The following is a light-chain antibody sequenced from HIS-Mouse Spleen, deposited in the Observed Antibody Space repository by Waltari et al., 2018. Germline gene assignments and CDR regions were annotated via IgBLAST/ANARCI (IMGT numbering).Light chain of an antibody. Sequence: QSVLTQPPSASGTPGQRDTISYSGSSSNIGSNYVYRYQQLPGTAPKLLIYRNNTRPSGVPDRFSGSKAGTSASLGISGLRSEDEADYYCAAWDDSLSGPVFGGGTKLTVL. J-gene: IGLJ3*02. CDR1: SSNIGSNY. CDR3: AAWDDSLSGPV. CDR2: RNN. V-gene: IGLV1-47*01.